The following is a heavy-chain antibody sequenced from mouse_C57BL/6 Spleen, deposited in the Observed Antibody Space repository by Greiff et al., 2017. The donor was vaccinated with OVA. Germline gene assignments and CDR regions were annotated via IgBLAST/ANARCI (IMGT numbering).Heavy chain of an antibody. CDR2: INPNYGPT. J-gene: IGHJ2*01. V-gene: IGHV1-39*01. Sequence: EVQLQQSGPELVKPGASVKISCKASGYSFTDYNMNWVKQSNGKSLEWIGVINPNYGPTSYNQKFKGKATLTVDQCSSKAYMQLNNLTSEDSAVYYCARSRGLLRYLDYWGQSTTLTVSS. D-gene: IGHD1-1*01. CDR3: ARSRGLLRYLDY. CDR1: GYSFTDYN.